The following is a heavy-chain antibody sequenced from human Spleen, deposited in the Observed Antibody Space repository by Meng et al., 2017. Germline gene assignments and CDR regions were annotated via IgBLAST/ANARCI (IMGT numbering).Heavy chain of an antibody. D-gene: IGHD3-22*01. CDR1: WYTFTSYA. CDR3: ARDILDTYYYDAMDY. J-gene: IGHJ4*02. Sequence: LVQAGPGVKKPGASVTVSCTASWYTFTSYAISWVRQVPGQGLEWVAWISPQNGNTEYAQKFQDRVTVTTDTSTTTAYMELRSLKSDDTAVYYCARDILDTYYYDAMDYWGQGTLVTVSS. V-gene: IGHV1-18*04. CDR2: ISPQNGNT.